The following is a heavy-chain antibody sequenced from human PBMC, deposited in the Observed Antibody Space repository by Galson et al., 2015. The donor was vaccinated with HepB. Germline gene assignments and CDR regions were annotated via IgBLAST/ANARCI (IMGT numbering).Heavy chain of an antibody. D-gene: IGHD1-26*01. Sequence: SVKVSCKASGGTFSSYAISWVRQAPGQGLEWMGGIIPIFGTANYAQKFQGRVTITADESTSTAYMELSSLRSEDTAAYYCARVKGATGSGWFDPWGQGTLVTVSS. CDR3: ARVKGATGSGWFDP. J-gene: IGHJ5*02. V-gene: IGHV1-69*13. CDR1: GGTFSSYA. CDR2: IIPIFGTA.